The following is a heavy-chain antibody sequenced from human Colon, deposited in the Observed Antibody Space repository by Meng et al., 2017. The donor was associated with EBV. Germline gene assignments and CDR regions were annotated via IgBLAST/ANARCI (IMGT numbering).Heavy chain of an antibody. CDR2: ISPNGI. Sequence: QVQLVESGGGVVQPGTSLRVSCVVSGFSVSKYGMHWVRQAPGKGLEWVALISPNGIWYANSVKGRFSVSTDNSKNTVYLQMKSLRGEDTALYYCARDGIGWYPGDYWGQGTLVTVSS. V-gene: IGHV3-30*03. J-gene: IGHJ4*02. D-gene: IGHD6-19*01. CDR1: GFSVSKYG. CDR3: ARDGIGWYPGDY.